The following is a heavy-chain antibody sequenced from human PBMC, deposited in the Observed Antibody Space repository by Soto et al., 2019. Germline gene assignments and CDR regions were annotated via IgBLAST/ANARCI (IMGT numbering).Heavy chain of an antibody. CDR3: ARSGSYYPYFDY. CDR2: IWYDGSNK. Sequence: QVQLVESGGGVVQPGRSRRLSCAASGFTFSSYGMHWVRQAPGKGLEWVAVIWYDGSNKYYADSVKGRFTISRDNSKNTLYLQMNSLRAEDTAVYYCARSGSYYPYFDYWGQGTLVTVSS. J-gene: IGHJ4*02. D-gene: IGHD1-26*01. CDR1: GFTFSSYG. V-gene: IGHV3-33*01.